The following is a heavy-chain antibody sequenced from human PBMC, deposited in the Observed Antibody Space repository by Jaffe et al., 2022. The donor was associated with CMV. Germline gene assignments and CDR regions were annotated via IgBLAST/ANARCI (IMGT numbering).Heavy chain of an antibody. J-gene: IGHJ6*02. CDR2: VSYNSGTK. D-gene: IGHD4-4*01. V-gene: IGHV3-9*01. CDR1: GFVFGEYA. CDR3: VKGLDYSPTGALDA. Sequence: VHVAESGGDIVQPGESLRLSCTVSGFVFGEYAMFWVRHTPGKGLEWVAGVSYNSGTKGYADSVKGRFTISRDTAKNSLYLQMNSLRVEDTALYYCVKGLDYSPTGALDAWGQGTTVTVSS.